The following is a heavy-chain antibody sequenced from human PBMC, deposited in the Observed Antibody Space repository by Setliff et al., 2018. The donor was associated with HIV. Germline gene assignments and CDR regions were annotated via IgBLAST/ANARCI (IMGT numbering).Heavy chain of an antibody. CDR2: IYYSGST. J-gene: IGHJ4*02. D-gene: IGHD6-19*01. CDR3: ARGVRDNSGWSPYYFDY. CDR1: GGSVSSGSYY. Sequence: SETLSLTCTVSGGSVSSGSYYWSWIRQPPGKGLEWIGYIYYSGSTNYNPSLKSRVTTSVDTSKKQFSLRLTSVTAADTAVYYCARGVRDNSGWSPYYFDYWGQGTLVTV. V-gene: IGHV4-61*01.